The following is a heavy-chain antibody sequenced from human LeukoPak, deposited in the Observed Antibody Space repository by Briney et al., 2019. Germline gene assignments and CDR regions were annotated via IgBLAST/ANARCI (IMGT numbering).Heavy chain of an antibody. J-gene: IGHJ5*02. V-gene: IGHV3-23*01. CDR3: AKGSFAYWNVFNWFDP. CDR2: ISGSGGST. CDR1: GFTFSSYA. D-gene: IGHD1-1*01. Sequence: GGSLRLSCAASGFTFSSYAMSWVRQAPGKGLEWVSAISGSGGSTYYADSVKGRFTISRDNSKNTLYLQMNSLRAEDTAVYYCAKGSFAYWNVFNWFDPWGQGTLVTVSS.